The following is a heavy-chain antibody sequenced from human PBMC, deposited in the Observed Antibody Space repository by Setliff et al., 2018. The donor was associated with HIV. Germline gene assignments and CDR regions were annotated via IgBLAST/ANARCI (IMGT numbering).Heavy chain of an antibody. D-gene: IGHD3-3*02. CDR1: GFTFSRYP. CDR2: IMTDGGVT. CDR3: ARLIYYFDY. V-gene: IGHV3-23*01. J-gene: IGHJ4*02. Sequence: GGSLRLSCAASGFTFSRYPMSWVRQAPGKGLVWVSRIMTDGGVTNYADSVKGRFTIFRDNSKNTLYLQMNSLRVEDTAEYYCARLIYYFDYWGQGTLVTVSS.